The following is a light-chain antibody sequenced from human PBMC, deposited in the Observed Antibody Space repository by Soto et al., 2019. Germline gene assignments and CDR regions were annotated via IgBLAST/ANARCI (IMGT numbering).Light chain of an antibody. CDR1: QSISSW. CDR2: DAS. V-gene: IGKV1-5*01. CDR3: QLYNSYLWT. J-gene: IGKJ1*01. Sequence: IQMTQSPSTLSATVGDRVTITCRASQSISSWLAWYQQKPGKAPKLLIYDASSLESGVPSRFSGSGSGTEFTLTISSLQPDDFTTYYCQLYNSYLWTFGQGSKV.